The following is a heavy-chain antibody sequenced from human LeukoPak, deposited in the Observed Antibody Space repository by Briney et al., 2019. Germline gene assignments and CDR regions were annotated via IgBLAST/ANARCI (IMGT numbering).Heavy chain of an antibody. CDR2: IIPIFGTA. J-gene: IGHJ4*02. D-gene: IGHD2-2*01. Sequence: GASVKVSCKASGGTFSSYAISWVRQAPGQGLEWMGGIIPIFGTANYAQKLQGRVTITADESTSTAYMELSSLRSEDTAVYYCALRGVPAAIDYWGQGTLVTVSS. CDR3: ALRGVPAAIDY. CDR1: GGTFSSYA. V-gene: IGHV1-69*13.